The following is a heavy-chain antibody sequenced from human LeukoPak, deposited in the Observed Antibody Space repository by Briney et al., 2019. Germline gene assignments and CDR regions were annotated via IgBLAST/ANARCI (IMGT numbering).Heavy chain of an antibody. Sequence: GGSLRLSCAASGFGFITTWMHWVRQSPGKGLVWVARITSDGSSTTYAESVKGRFTISRDNAKNTLYLQMNSLRAEDTAVYYCARDWYHAIDYWGQGTLVTVSS. CDR3: ARDWYHAIDY. V-gene: IGHV3-74*03. CDR1: GFGFITTW. D-gene: IGHD2-2*01. CDR2: ITSDGSST. J-gene: IGHJ4*02.